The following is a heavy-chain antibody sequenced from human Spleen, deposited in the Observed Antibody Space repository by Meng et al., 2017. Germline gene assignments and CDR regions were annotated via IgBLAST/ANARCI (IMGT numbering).Heavy chain of an antibody. CDR3: AAETFVRGIIVGLDV. V-gene: IGHV3-66*02. CDR2: IYPDGTT. CDR1: GFTVSSDY. J-gene: IGHJ6*02. Sequence: GESLKISCAASGFTVSSDYMNWVRQAPGKGLECVSVIYPDGTTYYADSVKGRFTISTDISKNTLYLQMNSLRAEDTAVYYCAAETFVRGIIVGLDVWGQGTTVTVSS. D-gene: IGHD3-10*01.